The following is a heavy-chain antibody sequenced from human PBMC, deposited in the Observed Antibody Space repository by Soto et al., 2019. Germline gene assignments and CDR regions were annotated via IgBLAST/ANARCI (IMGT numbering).Heavy chain of an antibody. CDR1: SGSVTSGSYY. Sequence: XXTLSLTCTVSSGSVTSGSYYWSWIRQPXGQGLEWRGXVYSSXSKNYKPSLKXXVPISVDPSKNQSSLKLNPVHDADKDVYYCANYPTTVTSDYWGKGTMVTV. V-gene: IGHV4-61*01. J-gene: IGHJ4*02. CDR3: ANYPTTVTSDY. D-gene: IGHD4-17*01. CDR2: VYSSXSK.